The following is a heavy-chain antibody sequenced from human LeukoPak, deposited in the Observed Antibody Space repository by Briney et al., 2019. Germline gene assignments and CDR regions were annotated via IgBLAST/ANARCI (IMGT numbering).Heavy chain of an antibody. CDR1: GFTFSGHA. CDR3: ASSSSSRPAY. Sequence: PGGSLRLSCAASGFTFSGHAMSWVRQAPGKGLNWLSAITGGAENTYYAGSVKGRFTISRDNSKNTVYLQMDSLRVEDTAVYYCASSSSSRPAYWGQGTLVTVSS. D-gene: IGHD2-2*01. CDR2: ITGGAENT. V-gene: IGHV3-23*01. J-gene: IGHJ4*02.